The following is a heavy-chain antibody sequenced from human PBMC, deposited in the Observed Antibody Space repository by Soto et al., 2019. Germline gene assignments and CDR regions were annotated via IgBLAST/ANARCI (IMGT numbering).Heavy chain of an antibody. CDR3: MTFMDLSLYHVDY. Sequence: NPGGSLRLSCAASGFTFSSDSMNWVRQAPGKWLEWVGRIKTNTDGGTTDYSAPVKGRFTISRDDSKNTLYLQMNSLKTEDTAVYYCMTFMDLSLYHVDYWGQGTLVTVSS. V-gene: IGHV3-15*01. D-gene: IGHD3-16*02. J-gene: IGHJ4*02. CDR2: IKTNTDGGTT. CDR1: GFTFSSDS.